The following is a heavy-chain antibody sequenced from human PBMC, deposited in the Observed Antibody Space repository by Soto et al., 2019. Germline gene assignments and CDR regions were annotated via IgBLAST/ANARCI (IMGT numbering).Heavy chain of an antibody. J-gene: IGHJ4*02. Sequence: GGSRRLSWVVSGLSLTHYAIAWVRQAPGKGLECISTIDVLNGAWYSDSVRGRLAISRDVSRNTVYLQMGSLRVEDTAIYFCSGLRAGGPVNLDHWGSGTVVTVSS. V-gene: IGHV3-23*05. CDR3: SGLRAGGPVNLDH. CDR2: IDVLNGA. D-gene: IGHD2-15*01. CDR1: GLSLTHYA.